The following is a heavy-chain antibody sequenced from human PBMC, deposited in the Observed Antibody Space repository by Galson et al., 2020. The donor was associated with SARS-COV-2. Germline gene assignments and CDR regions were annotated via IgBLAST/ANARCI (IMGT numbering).Heavy chain of an antibody. CDR1: GDSISSGDYY. Sequence: SETLSLTCTVSGDSISSGDYYWNWIRQPAGKGLEWVGRIYTTGSTNYNPSLKSRVTLSLDMSNNQFSRKVSSVTAADTAVYYCAREGVRLSDAIDNWGQGTLVTVSA. D-gene: IGHD3-10*01. CDR2: IYTTGST. CDR3: AREGVRLSDAIDN. J-gene: IGHJ4*02. V-gene: IGHV4-61*02.